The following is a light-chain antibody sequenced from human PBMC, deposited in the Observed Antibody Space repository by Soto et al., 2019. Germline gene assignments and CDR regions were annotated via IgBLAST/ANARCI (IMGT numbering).Light chain of an antibody. CDR2: DVS. J-gene: IGLJ1*01. CDR1: SSDVGAYKS. Sequence: QSALTQPASVSGSPGQSITISCTGTSSDVGAYKSVSWYQQHPGKAPKLMIYDVSNRPSGVSNRFSGSKSGNTASLTISGLQAEDEADYYCSSYTSSSTLGVFGTGTKVTVL. CDR3: SSYTSSSTLGV. V-gene: IGLV2-14*01.